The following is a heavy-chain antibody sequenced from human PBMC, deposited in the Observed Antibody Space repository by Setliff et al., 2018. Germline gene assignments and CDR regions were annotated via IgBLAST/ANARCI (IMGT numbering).Heavy chain of an antibody. V-gene: IGHV5-51*01. CDR1: GYSFTKYW. CDR2: TDPADSDT. CDR3: ARRGWGSSSGDCYSPKGCYYYYMDV. Sequence: PGESLKISCTAAGYSFTKYWIGWVRQMPGKGLEWMGITDPADSDTTYSPSFQGQVTISADKSIGTAYLQWSSLKASDTAIYYCARRGWGSSSGDCYSPKGCYYYYMDVWGKGTTVTVSS. D-gene: IGHD2-21*02. J-gene: IGHJ6*03.